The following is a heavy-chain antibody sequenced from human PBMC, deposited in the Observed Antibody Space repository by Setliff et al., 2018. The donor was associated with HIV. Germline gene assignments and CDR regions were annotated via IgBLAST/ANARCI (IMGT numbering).Heavy chain of an antibody. CDR2: IYHNGST. D-gene: IGHD2-15*01. Sequence: PSETLSLTCTVSGGSISIGGYYWGWIRQHPGKGLEWIGYIYHNGSTYYNPSLKSRVIISVDTSKNQFSLKLSSVTAADTAVYYCARGGGSRAATSSYHYMDVWGKGTTVNVSS. V-gene: IGHV4-31*03. CDR3: ARGGGSRAATSSYHYMDV. J-gene: IGHJ6*03. CDR1: GGSISIGGYY.